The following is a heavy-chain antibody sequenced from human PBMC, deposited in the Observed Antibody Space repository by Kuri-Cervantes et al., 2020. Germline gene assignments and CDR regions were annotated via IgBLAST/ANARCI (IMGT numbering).Heavy chain of an antibody. CDR3: ASEMISGGTFRGAAPDY. V-gene: IGHV1-3*01. CDR2: INAGNGNT. J-gene: IGHJ4*02. CDR1: GYTFTSYA. Sequence: ASVKVSCKASGYTFTSYAMHWVRQAPGQRLEWMGWINAGNGNTKYSQKFQGRVTITRDTSASTAYMELSSLRSEDTAVYYCASEMISGGTFRGAAPDYWGQGTLVTVSS. D-gene: IGHD3-16*01.